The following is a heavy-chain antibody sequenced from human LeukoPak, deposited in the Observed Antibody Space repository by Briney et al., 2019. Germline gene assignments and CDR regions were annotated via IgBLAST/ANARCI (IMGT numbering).Heavy chain of an antibody. CDR3: AKDWEWFGEFSN. CDR2: ISSSGSAT. Sequence: GGSLRLSCAASGFTFSNYAMSWVRQAPGKGLEWVSAISSSGSATYYADSVKGRFTISGDNSKNTLYLQMSSLRAEDTAVYYCAKDWEWFGEFSNWGQGTLVTVSS. J-gene: IGHJ4*02. V-gene: IGHV3-23*01. CDR1: GFTFSNYA. D-gene: IGHD3-10*01.